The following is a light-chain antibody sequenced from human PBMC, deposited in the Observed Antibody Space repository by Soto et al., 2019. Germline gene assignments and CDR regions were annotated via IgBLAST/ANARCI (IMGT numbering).Light chain of an antibody. CDR2: KAS. CDR3: QQYHTYLYT. Sequence: DLQMTQSPSTLSASVGDRVTITCRASQSISVWLAWYQHKPGKAPKLLISKASSLESGVPSRFSGSGSGTEFTLTISGLQPDDFATYYCQQYHTYLYTFGQGTKLEVK. CDR1: QSISVW. V-gene: IGKV1-5*03. J-gene: IGKJ2*01.